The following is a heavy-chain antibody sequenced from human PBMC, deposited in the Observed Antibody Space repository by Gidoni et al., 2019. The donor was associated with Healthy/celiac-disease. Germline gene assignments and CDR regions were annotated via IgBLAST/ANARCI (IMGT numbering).Heavy chain of an antibody. CDR2: IKSKTDGGTT. D-gene: IGHD4-17*01. J-gene: IGHJ4*02. Sequence: EVQLVESGGGLVKPGGSLRLSCAASGFTFSTAWMSWVRQAPGKGLEWVGRIKSKTDGGTTDYAAPVKGRFTISRDDSKNTLYLQMNSLKTEDTAVYYCTTAALRYETPDGGYYWGQGTLVTVSS. CDR1: GFTFSTAW. V-gene: IGHV3-15*01. CDR3: TTAALRYETPDGGYY.